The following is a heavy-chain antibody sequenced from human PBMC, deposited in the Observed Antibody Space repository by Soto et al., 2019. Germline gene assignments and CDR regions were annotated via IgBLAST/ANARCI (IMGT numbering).Heavy chain of an antibody. J-gene: IGHJ4*02. Sequence: GGSLRLSCAASGFTFNSHWMSWVRQAPGKGLEWVANIKQDGSEKYYVDSVKGRFTISRDNAKNSLYLQMNSLRAEDTAVYYCARKGFVAVAGNGFDYWGQGTLVTVSS. CDR2: IKQDGSEK. D-gene: IGHD6-19*01. V-gene: IGHV3-7*01. CDR1: GFTFNSHW. CDR3: ARKGFVAVAGNGFDY.